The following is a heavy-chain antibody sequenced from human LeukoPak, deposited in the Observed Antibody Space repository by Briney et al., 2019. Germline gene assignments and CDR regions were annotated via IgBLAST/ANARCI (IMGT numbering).Heavy chain of an antibody. V-gene: IGHV1-69*06. CDR2: IIPIFGTA. D-gene: IGHD2-2*02. J-gene: IGHJ4*02. CDR3: ANAAAIEYYFDY. Sequence: ASVKVSCKASGGTFSSYAISWVRQAPGQGLEWMGGIIPIFGTANYAQKFQGRVTITADKSTSTAYMELSSLRSEDTAVYYCANAAAIEYYFDYWGQGTLVTVSS. CDR1: GGTFSSYA.